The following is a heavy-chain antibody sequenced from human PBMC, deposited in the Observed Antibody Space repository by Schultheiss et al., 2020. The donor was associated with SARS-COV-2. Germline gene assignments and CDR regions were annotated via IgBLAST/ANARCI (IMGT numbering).Heavy chain of an antibody. CDR1: GGSISSYY. Sequence: SETLSLTRTVSGGSISSYYWSWIRQPPGKGLEWIGYIYYSGSTNYNPSLKSRVTISVDTSKNQFSLKLSSVTAADTAVYYCARAHQYCSGGSCYPDAFDIWGQGTMVTVSS. J-gene: IGHJ3*02. D-gene: IGHD2-15*01. V-gene: IGHV4-59*01. CDR3: ARAHQYCSGGSCYPDAFDI. CDR2: IYYSGST.